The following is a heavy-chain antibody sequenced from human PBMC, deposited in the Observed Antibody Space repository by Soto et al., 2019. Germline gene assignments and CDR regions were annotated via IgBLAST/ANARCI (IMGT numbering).Heavy chain of an antibody. V-gene: IGHV4-61*03. CDR2: IYNSGST. Sequence: PSETLSLTCTVSGGSVSSGSYYWSWIRQPPGKGLEWIGYIYNSGSTNYNPYLKSRVTTSVDTSKNRFSLKLSSVTAADTAVYYCARGALGIRLWSGRYYFDYWGQESLVAASS. J-gene: IGHJ4*02. D-gene: IGHD5-18*01. CDR1: GGSVSSGSYY. CDR3: ARGALGIRLWSGRYYFDY.